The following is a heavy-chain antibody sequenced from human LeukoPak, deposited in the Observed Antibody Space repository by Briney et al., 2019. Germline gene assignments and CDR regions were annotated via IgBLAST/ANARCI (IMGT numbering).Heavy chain of an antibody. CDR3: ARDYYDSSGYYYKPNDAFDI. CDR1: GFTFTSYA. CDR2: VDHSFGTT. J-gene: IGHJ3*02. Sequence: GGSLRLSCTASGFTFTSYAMSWVRLAPGKGLEWVSTVDHSFGTTHYADSVKGRFTISRDDSKNTVSLQMNSLRAEDTAVYYCARDYYDSSGYYYKPNDAFDIWGQGTMVTVSS. D-gene: IGHD3-22*01. V-gene: IGHV3-23*01.